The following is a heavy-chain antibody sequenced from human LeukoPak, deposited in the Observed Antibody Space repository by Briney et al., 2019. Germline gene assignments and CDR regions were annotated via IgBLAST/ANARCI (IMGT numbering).Heavy chain of an antibody. CDR1: GYTFTSYD. CDR3: ARGPLFPPDSSANTWGDYFDY. V-gene: IGHV1-8*01. Sequence: ASVKVSCKASGYTFTSYDINWVRQATGRGLEWMGWMNPNSGNTGYAQKFQGRVTMTRNTSISTAYMELSSLRSEDTAVYYCARGPLFPPDSSANTWGDYFDYWGQGTLVTVSS. CDR2: MNPNSGNT. D-gene: IGHD3-22*01. J-gene: IGHJ4*02.